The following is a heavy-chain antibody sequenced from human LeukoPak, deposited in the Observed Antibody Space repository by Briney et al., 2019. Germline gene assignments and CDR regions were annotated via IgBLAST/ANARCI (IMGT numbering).Heavy chain of an antibody. V-gene: IGHV3-30*03. CDR1: GFTFSNYG. CDR2: ISFDGSAK. CDR3: AAQFHHYYYYMDV. Sequence: GGSLRLSCAASGFTFSNYGMHWVRQAPGKGLEWVSVISFDGSAKYYADSVKGRFTISRDNSKNTLYLQMTSLRAEDTAVYYCAAQFHHYYYYMDVWGKGTTVTVSS. J-gene: IGHJ6*03.